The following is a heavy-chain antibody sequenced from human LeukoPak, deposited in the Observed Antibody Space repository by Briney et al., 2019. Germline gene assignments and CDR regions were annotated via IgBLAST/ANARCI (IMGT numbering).Heavy chain of an antibody. CDR3: ARGAGAFDY. Sequence: SQTLSLTCTVSGGSISSGSYNWSWIRQPAGKGLEWIGRIYTSGSTNYNPSLKSRVTISVDTSKNQFSLKLSSVTAADTAVYYCARGAGAFDYWGQGTLVTVSS. CDR2: IYTSGST. V-gene: IGHV4-61*02. CDR1: GGSISSGSYN. J-gene: IGHJ4*02. D-gene: IGHD3-10*01.